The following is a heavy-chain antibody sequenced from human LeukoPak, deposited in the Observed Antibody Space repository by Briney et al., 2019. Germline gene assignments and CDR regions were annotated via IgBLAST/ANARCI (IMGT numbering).Heavy chain of an antibody. D-gene: IGHD3-10*01. CDR1: GGSFSGYY. J-gene: IGHJ4*02. CDR3: ARVPRYEVRGVIRSM. CDR2: INHRGST. V-gene: IGHV4-34*01. Sequence: PSETLSLTCAVYGGSFSGYYWSWIRQPPGKGLEWIGEINHRGSTNYNPSLKSRVTISVDTSKNQFSLKLSSVTAADTAVYYCARVPRYEVRGVIRSMWGQGTLVTVSS.